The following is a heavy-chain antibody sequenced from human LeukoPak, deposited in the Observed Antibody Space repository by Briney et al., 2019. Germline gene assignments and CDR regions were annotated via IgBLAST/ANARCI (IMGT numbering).Heavy chain of an antibody. Sequence: GGSLRLSCAASGFNFDDYGMNWVRQAPGKGLEWVSSVSRRSSFIFYADSVQGRFTVSRDDAKDSLFLQMNSLRAEDTAVYYCARVSDAYDYFFDYWGQGTLVTVSS. CDR1: GFNFDDYG. CDR2: VSRRSSFI. V-gene: IGHV3-21*01. CDR3: ARVSDAYDYFFDY. D-gene: IGHD5-12*01. J-gene: IGHJ4*02.